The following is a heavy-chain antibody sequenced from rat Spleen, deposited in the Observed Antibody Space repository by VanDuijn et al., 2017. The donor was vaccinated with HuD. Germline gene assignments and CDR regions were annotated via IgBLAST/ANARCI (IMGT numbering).Heavy chain of an antibody. Sequence: EVQLVESGGGLVQPGRSLKLSCAASGRTFSDYYMAWVRQAPTKGLEWVAYISTGGTTTYYRDSVKGRFTISRDNAKSTLYLQMDSLRSEDTATYYCTTGVYWGQGVMVTVSS. J-gene: IGHJ2*01. CDR3: TTGVY. V-gene: IGHV5-27*01. CDR1: GRTFSDYY. CDR2: ISTGGTTT.